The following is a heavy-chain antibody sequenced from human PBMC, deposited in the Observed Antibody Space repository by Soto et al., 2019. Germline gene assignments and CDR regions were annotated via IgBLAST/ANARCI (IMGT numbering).Heavy chain of an antibody. CDR2: ISDSGSST. J-gene: IGHJ6*02. V-gene: IGHV3-23*01. CDR1: EFTFSNYA. Sequence: EVQVLESGGGLVQSGGSLRLSCAASEFTFSNYAMTWVRRAPGKGLEWVSAISDSGSSTYYADSVKGRFTISRDNSKKTLYLQMNSLRAEDTAIYYCAKVLQYYYYGMDVWGLGTTVTVSS. CDR3: AKVLQYYYYGMDV.